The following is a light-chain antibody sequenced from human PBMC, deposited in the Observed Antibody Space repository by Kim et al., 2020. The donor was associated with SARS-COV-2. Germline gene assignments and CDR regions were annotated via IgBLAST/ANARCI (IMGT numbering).Light chain of an antibody. CDR3: NSRDSSGNRVV. V-gene: IGLV3-19*01. Sequence: SSELTQDPAVSVALGQTVRITCQGDSLRKYYANWYQQKPGQAPVLVIYGKNNRPSGIPDRFSGSTSGNTASLTIRGAQAEDEADYYCNSRDSSGNRVVFG. J-gene: IGLJ2*01. CDR2: GKN. CDR1: SLRKYY.